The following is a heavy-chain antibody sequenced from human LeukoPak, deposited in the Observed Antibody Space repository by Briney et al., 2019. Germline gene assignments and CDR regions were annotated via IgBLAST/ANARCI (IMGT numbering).Heavy chain of an antibody. CDR1: GRAISTYY. CDR2: IYTSGST. J-gene: IGHJ3*02. V-gene: IGHV4-4*07. CDR3: ARVLADGYNSRKDAFDI. D-gene: IGHD5-24*01. Sequence: SDTLSLICTVSGRAISTYYWSWIRQPAGKGREWIGRIYTSGSTNYNPSLKSRVTMSVDTSKKHFSLKLSSVTAADTAVYYCARVLADGYNSRKDAFDIWGQGTMVTVSS.